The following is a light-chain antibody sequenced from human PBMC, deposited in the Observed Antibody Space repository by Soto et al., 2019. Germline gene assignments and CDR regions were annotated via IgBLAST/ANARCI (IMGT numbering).Light chain of an antibody. V-gene: IGKV2-28*01. CDR2: LGS. CDR3: MQALQTPT. J-gene: IGKJ5*01. Sequence: DIVMTQSPLSLPVTPGEPASISCRSSQSLLHSNGYNYLDWYLQKPGQSPQLLIYLGSNRASGVPDRFSGSGSGTDFTLKISRVEAEDVAVYYCMQALQTPTFGQGTRLEIK. CDR1: QSLLHSNGYNY.